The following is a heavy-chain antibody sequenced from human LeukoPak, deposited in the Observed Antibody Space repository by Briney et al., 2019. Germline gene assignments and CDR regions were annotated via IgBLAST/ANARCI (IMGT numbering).Heavy chain of an antibody. CDR1: GGSISSSNYY. D-gene: IGHD1-26*01. Sequence: PSETLSLTCTVSGGSISSSNYYWGWVRQPPGKGLEWIGNIHYTGSTFYSPPLTSRVTMSVDTSKNQFSLRLISATAADTAVYYCVRWYSGPWYMGHFDYWGQGTPVTVSS. CDR2: IHYTGST. CDR3: VRWYSGPWYMGHFDY. V-gene: IGHV4-39*01. J-gene: IGHJ4*02.